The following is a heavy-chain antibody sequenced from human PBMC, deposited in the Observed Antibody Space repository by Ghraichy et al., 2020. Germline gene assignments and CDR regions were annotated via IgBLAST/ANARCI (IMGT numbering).Heavy chain of an antibody. J-gene: IGHJ3*02. Sequence: AAVKVSCKASGYTFTGYYMHWVRQAPGQGLEWMGWINPNSGGTNYEQKFQGRVTMTRDTSISTAYMELSRLRSDDTAVYYCARGYCSGGSCYSGAFDIWGQGTMVTVSS. V-gene: IGHV1-2*02. CDR3: ARGYCSGGSCYSGAFDI. CDR2: INPNSGGT. CDR1: GYTFTGYY. D-gene: IGHD2-15*01.